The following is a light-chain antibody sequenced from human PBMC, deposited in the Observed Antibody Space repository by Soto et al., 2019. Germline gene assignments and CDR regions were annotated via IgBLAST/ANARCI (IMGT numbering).Light chain of an antibody. Sequence: EIVLTQSPATLSLSPGERASLSCGASQTVSSNSLAWYQQKPGLAPRLLIYDASTRATGIPDRFSGSGSGTDFTLTINRLEPEDFSGYYCQQYGSSPLTFGRGTKVEIK. CDR2: DAS. V-gene: IGKV3D-20*01. CDR1: QTVSSNS. CDR3: QQYGSSPLT. J-gene: IGKJ4*01.